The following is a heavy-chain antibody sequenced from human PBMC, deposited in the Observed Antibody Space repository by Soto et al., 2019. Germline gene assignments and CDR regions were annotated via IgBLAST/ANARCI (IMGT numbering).Heavy chain of an antibody. Sequence: EVQLLESGGGLVQPGGSLRLSCAASGFTFSTAVMSWVRQAPGKGLEWVSTFSGASGATYYADSVRGRFTISRDNSKNTLSLQMNSLRAEDTAVYYCAKRGIYYFEFWGQGTLVTVSS. J-gene: IGHJ4*02. V-gene: IGHV3-23*01. CDR2: FSGASGAT. CDR1: GFTFSTAV. CDR3: AKRGIYYFEF.